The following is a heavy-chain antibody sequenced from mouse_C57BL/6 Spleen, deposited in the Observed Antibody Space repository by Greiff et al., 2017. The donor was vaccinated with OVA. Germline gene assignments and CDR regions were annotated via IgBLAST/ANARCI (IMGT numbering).Heavy chain of an antibody. CDR1: GYTFTSYW. J-gene: IGHJ2*01. Sequence: VQLQQPGAELVKPGASVKMSCKASGYTFTSYWITWVKQRPGQGLEWIGDIYHGSGSTDYNEKFKSKATLTVDTSSSTAYMQLSSLTSEDSAVYDCAKEVSYYYGSVDYWGQGTTLTVSS. D-gene: IGHD1-1*01. V-gene: IGHV1-55*01. CDR2: IYHGSGST. CDR3: AKEVSYYYGSVDY.